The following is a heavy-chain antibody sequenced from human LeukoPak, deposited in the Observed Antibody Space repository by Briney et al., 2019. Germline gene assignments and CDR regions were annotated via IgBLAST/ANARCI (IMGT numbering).Heavy chain of an antibody. CDR1: GGSISSSNYY. CDR3: ARLAQGSGTYGFDY. V-gene: IGHV4-39*01. CDR2: IYYSGSS. Sequence: PSETLPLTCTVSGGSISSSNYYWGWVRQPPGKGLEWIATIYYSGSSYYNPSLKSRVTISVDTSKNQFSLKLSSVTAADTAVYYCARLAQGSGTYGFDYWGQGALVTVSS. D-gene: IGHD3-10*01. J-gene: IGHJ4*02.